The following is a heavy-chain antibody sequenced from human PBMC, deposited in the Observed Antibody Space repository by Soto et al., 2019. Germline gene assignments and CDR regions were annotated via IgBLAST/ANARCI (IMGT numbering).Heavy chain of an antibody. V-gene: IGHV4-34*01. CDR3: ARGERGMVRGVIYYYYYYGMDV. CDR1: GGSFSGYY. CDR2: INHSGST. J-gene: IGHJ6*02. D-gene: IGHD3-10*01. Sequence: QVQLQQWGAGLLKPSETLSLTCAVYGGSFSGYYWSWIRQPPGKGLEWIGEINHSGSTNYNPSLKRRVTISVDTSKNQFSLKLSSVTAADTAVYYCARGERGMVRGVIYYYYYYGMDVWGQGTTVTVSS.